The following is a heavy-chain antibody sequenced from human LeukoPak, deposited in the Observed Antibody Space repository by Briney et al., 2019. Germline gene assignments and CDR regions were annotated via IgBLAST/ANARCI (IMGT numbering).Heavy chain of an antibody. V-gene: IGHV4-59*01. CDR3: ARDWGVAATPGYMDV. CDR2: IYYSGST. Sequence: SETLSLTCTVSGGSISSYYWSWIRQPPGKGLEWIGYIYYSGSTNYNPSLKGRVTISVDTSKNQFSLKLTSVTAADTAVYYCARDWGVAATPGYMDVWGKGTTVTVSS. CDR1: GGSISSYY. D-gene: IGHD3-16*01. J-gene: IGHJ6*03.